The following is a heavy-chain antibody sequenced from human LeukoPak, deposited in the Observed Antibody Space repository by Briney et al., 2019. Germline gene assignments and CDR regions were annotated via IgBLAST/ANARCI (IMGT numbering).Heavy chain of an antibody. CDR3: ARDPGEYGDYDEI. V-gene: IGHV3-53*01. J-gene: IGHJ4*02. CDR2: IYSGGST. D-gene: IGHD4-17*01. CDR1: GFTVSRNY. Sequence: GGSLRLSCAASGFTVSRNYMSWVRQAPGKGLEWVSVIYSGGSTYYADSVKGRFTISRDNSKNTLYLQMNSLRAEDTAVYYCARDPGEYGDYDEIWGQGTLVTVSS.